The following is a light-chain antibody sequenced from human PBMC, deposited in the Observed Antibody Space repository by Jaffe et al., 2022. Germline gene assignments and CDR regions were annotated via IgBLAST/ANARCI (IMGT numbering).Light chain of an antibody. CDR1: QKINTN. V-gene: IGKV3-15*01. J-gene: IGKJ1*01. CDR2: DAF. CDR3: QQYNNWPWT. Sequence: EVVMTQSPATLSVSPGERASLSCRASQKINTNLGWFQQKPGQTPRLLIHDAFIRATGVPDRFSGSGSGTEFTLTISSLQSEDSAVYYCQQYNNWPWTFGQGTKVEIK.